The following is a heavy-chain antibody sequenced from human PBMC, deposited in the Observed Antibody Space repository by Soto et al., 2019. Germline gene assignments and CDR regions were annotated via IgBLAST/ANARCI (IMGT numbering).Heavy chain of an antibody. CDR1: GFTFSIYS. V-gene: IGHV3-48*01. CDR2: ISSSSSTI. D-gene: IGHD3-3*01. CDR3: ARNPSLDGLNWFDP. J-gene: IGHJ5*02. Sequence: EVQLVESGGGLVQPGGSLRLSCAASGFTFSIYSMNWVRQAPGKGLEWVSYISSSSSTIYYADSVKGRFTISRDNAKNSLYLQMNSLRAEDTAVYYCARNPSLDGLNWFDPWGQGTLVTVSS.